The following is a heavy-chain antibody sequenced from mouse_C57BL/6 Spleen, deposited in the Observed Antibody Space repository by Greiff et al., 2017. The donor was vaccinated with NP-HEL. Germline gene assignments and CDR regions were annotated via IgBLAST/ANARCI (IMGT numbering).Heavy chain of an antibody. V-gene: IGHV3-6*01. J-gene: IGHJ4*01. CDR2: ISYDGSN. D-gene: IGHD1-1*01. Sequence: EVKLEESGPGLVKPSQSLSLTCSVTGYSFTSGYYWNWIRQFPGNKLEWMGYISYDGSNNYNPSLKNRISITRDTSKNQFFLKLNSVTTEDTATYYCARVLYYYSAMDYWGQGTSVTVSS. CDR3: ARVLYYYSAMDY. CDR1: GYSFTSGYY.